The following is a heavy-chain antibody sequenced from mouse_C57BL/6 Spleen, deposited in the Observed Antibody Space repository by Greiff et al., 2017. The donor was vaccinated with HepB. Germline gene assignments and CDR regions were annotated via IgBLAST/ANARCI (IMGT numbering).Heavy chain of an antibody. D-gene: IGHD2-2*01. CDR3: ARLKFYVYARGQYSFDS. J-gene: IGHJ2*01. Sequence: QVQLQQPGAELVRPGSSVKLSCKASGYTFTSYWMHWVKQRPIQGLEWIGNIDPSDSETHYNQKFKDKATLTVDKASSTAYMQLSSLTSEDSAVYYCARLKFYVYARGQYSFDSWGQGTTLSVSS. CDR2: IDPSDSET. CDR1: GYTFTSYW. V-gene: IGHV1-52*01.